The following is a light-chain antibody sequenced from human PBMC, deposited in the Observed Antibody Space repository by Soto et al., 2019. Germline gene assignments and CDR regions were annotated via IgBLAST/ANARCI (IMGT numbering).Light chain of an antibody. V-gene: IGKV3-20*01. Sequence: EIVLTQSPGTLSLSPGERATLSWRASQSVSSSYLAWYQQKPGQAPRLLIYDASSRATGIPDRFSGSGSGTDFTLTISRLEPEDFAVYYCQQYGSSLWTFGQGTKVDIK. CDR2: DAS. J-gene: IGKJ1*01. CDR3: QQYGSSLWT. CDR1: QSVSSSY.